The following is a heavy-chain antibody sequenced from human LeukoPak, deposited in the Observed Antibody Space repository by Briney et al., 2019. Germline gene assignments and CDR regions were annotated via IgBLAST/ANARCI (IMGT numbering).Heavy chain of an antibody. J-gene: IGHJ6*02. Sequence: ISWVRQAPGQGXEWMGXISAYNGNTNYAQKLQGRVTMTTDTSTSTAYMELRSLRSDDTAVYYCARVAPLRFLEWLPDYYYYYGMDVWGQGTTVTVSS. V-gene: IGHV1-18*01. CDR3: ARVAPLRFLEWLPDYYYYYGMDV. CDR2: ISAYNGNT. D-gene: IGHD3-3*01.